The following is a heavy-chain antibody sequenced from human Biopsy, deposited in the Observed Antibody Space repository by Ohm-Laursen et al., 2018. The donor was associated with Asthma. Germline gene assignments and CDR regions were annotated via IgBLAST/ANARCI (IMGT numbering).Heavy chain of an antibody. CDR2: MSFDGRQT. J-gene: IGHJ3*02. D-gene: IGHD3-3*01. CDR3: AKERYYDFWSGYPI. Sequence: SLRLSCAATGFSFNSCGMHWVRQAPGKGLEWVAVMSFDGRQTYYADSVKGRFTISRDNSKNTLYLQMNSLRAEDTAVYYCAKERYYDFWSGYPIWGQGTMVTVSS. CDR1: GFSFNSCG. V-gene: IGHV3-30*18.